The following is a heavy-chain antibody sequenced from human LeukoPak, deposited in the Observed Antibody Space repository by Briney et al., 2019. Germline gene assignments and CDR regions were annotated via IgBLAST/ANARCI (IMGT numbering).Heavy chain of an antibody. CDR1: GGSISSSSYY. CDR2: IYYGGST. CDR3: ARERRAWGEDF. V-gene: IGHV4-39*07. J-gene: IGHJ4*02. D-gene: IGHD3-16*01. Sequence: SETLSLTCTVSGGSISSSSYYWGWIRQPPGTGLEWIGSIYYGGSTYYNPSLKSRVTISVDTSKNQFSLKLSSVTAADTAVYYCARERRAWGEDFWGQGTLVTVSS.